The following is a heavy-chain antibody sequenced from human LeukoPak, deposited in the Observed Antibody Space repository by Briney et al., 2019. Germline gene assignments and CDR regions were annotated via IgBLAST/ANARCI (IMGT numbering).Heavy chain of an antibody. V-gene: IGHV1-2*02. J-gene: IGHJ6*03. CDR2: INPNSGGT. CDR1: GYTFTGYY. CDR3: ARDTRYSGSYYYYMDV. D-gene: IGHD1-26*01. Sequence: ASVKVSCKASGYTFTGYYMHWVRQAPGQGLEWMGWINPNSGGTNYAQKFQGRVTMTRDTSISTAYMELSRLRSDVTAVYYCARDTRYSGSYYYYMDVWGKGTTVTISS.